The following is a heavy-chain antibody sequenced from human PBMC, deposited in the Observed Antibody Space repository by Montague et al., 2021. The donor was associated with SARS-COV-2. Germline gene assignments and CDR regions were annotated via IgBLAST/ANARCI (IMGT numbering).Heavy chain of an antibody. V-gene: IGHV4-59*02. J-gene: IGHJ4*02. CDR2: VYYSRSS. CDR3: VRDPAPSGSGTFYDY. Sequence: SETLSLTCTVSGDSVSHDFWTWIRQPPGKGLEWIGYVYYSRSSSYNPSLRGGVSIAVDTSKNQFSLRLSTVTAADTAIYYCVRDPAPSGSGTFYDYWGQGTVVAVAS. D-gene: IGHD1-26*01. CDR1: GDSVSHDF.